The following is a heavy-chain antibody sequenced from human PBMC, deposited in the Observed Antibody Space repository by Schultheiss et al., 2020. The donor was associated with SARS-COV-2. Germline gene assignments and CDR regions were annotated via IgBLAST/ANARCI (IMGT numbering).Heavy chain of an antibody. CDR1: GFSVGDYA. CDR2: IRSKNYGGTT. Sequence: GESLKISCAVSGFSVGDYAMSWVRQAPGKGLEWVGFIRSKNYGGTTEYAASVKGRFSISRDDSKSIAYLQMNSLKIEDTAVYYCARGSDYSHYYYGMDVWGQGTTVTVSS. D-gene: IGHD4-11*01. V-gene: IGHV3-49*04. CDR3: ARGSDYSHYYYGMDV. J-gene: IGHJ6*02.